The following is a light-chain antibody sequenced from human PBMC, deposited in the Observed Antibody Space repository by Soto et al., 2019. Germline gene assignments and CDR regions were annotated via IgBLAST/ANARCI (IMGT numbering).Light chain of an antibody. CDR3: SSYPSSDTWV. Sequence: QSALTQPASVSGSPGQSITISCTGSRSDVGGYNYVSWYQQHPGKAPQVLIYEVSNRPSGVSNRFSGSKSGNTASLTISGLRADDEADYYCSSYPSSDTWVFGGGTKRTVL. CDR1: RSDVGGYNY. J-gene: IGLJ2*01. V-gene: IGLV2-14*01. CDR2: EVS.